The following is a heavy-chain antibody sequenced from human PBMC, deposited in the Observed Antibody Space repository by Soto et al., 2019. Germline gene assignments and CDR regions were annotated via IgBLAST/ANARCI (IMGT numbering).Heavy chain of an antibody. V-gene: IGHV3-23*01. CDR1: GFTFSSYA. J-gene: IGHJ4*02. CDR2: ISGSGGST. D-gene: IGHD3-10*01. CDR3: AKDATFRITMVRGVIITSLDY. Sequence: ESGGGLVQPGGSLRLSCAASGFTFSSYAMSWVRQAPGKGLEWVSAISGSGGSTYYADSVKGRFTISRDNSKNTLYLQMNSLRAEDTAVYYCAKDATFRITMVRGVIITSLDYWGQGTLVTVSS.